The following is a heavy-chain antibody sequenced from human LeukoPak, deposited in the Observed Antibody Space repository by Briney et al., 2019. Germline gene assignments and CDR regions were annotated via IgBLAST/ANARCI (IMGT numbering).Heavy chain of an antibody. CDR2: IRYDGSNK. Sequence: GGSLRLSCAASGFTFSSYGMHWVRQAPGKGLEWVAFIRYDGSNKYYADSVKGRFTISRDNAQNTLYLQMNSLRAEDTAVYYCARVGARLGAFDIWGQGTMVTVSS. J-gene: IGHJ3*02. V-gene: IGHV3-30*02. D-gene: IGHD6-25*01. CDR3: ARVGARLGAFDI. CDR1: GFTFSSYG.